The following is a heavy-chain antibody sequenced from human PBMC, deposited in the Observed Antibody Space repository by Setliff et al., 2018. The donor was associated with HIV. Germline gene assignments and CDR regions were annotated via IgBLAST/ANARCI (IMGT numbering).Heavy chain of an antibody. Sequence: ETLSLTCSVSGTSMSSYYWTWIRQSPGRGLEWVGHVSSSGSTNYNPSLESRLIISIDTSKSQISLTLTSLTTADTAVYYCARSSYYYGSGLDSWGQGTLVTVSS. J-gene: IGHJ5*02. CDR3: ARSSYYYGSGLDS. CDR2: VSSSGST. D-gene: IGHD3-10*01. CDR1: GTSMSSYY. V-gene: IGHV4-59*01.